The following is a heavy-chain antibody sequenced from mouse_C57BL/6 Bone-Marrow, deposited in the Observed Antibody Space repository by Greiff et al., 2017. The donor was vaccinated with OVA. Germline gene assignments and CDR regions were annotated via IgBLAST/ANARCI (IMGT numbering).Heavy chain of an antibody. J-gene: IGHJ1*03. Sequence: DVKLVESGGDLVKPGGSLKLSCAASGFTFSSYGMSWVRQTPDKRLEWVATISSGGSYTYYPDSVKGRFTISRDNAKNTLYLQMSSLKSEDTAMYYCAIFYYYVSSYGWYFDVWGTGTTVTVSS. CDR2: ISSGGSYT. CDR3: AIFYYYVSSYGWYFDV. CDR1: GFTFSSYG. D-gene: IGHD1-1*01. V-gene: IGHV5-6*02.